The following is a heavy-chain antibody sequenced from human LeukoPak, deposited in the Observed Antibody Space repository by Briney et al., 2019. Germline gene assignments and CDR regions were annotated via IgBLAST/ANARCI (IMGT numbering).Heavy chain of an antibody. Sequence: PGGSLRLSCAASGFTFSSYAMSWVRQAPGKGLEWVANIKQDGSEKYYVDSVKGRFTISRDNAKNSLYLQMNSLRAEDTAVYYCASSYGDYALSAFDIWGQGTMVTVSS. J-gene: IGHJ3*02. CDR3: ASSYGDYALSAFDI. D-gene: IGHD4-17*01. V-gene: IGHV3-7*01. CDR2: IKQDGSEK. CDR1: GFTFSSYA.